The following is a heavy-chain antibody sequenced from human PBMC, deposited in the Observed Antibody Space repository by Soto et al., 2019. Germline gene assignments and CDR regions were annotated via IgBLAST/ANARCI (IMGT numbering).Heavy chain of an antibody. Sequence: QVQLQESGPGLVKPSQTLSLRCSVSGGSVRSDDYFWSWISQPPGKALEWMGYISHSGTAYYNPSLKRRLAMSIDTSKKHFSLSLRSLTAADTATYYCARGHYDVLTGYYVRYFDYWGRGTRVTVSS. CDR1: GGSVRSDDYF. CDR2: ISHSGTA. J-gene: IGHJ4*02. CDR3: ARGHYDVLTGYYVRYFDY. V-gene: IGHV4-30-4*01. D-gene: IGHD3-9*01.